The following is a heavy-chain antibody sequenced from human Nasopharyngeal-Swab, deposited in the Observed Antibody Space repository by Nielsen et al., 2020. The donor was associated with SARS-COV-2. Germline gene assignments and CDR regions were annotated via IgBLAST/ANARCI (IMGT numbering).Heavy chain of an antibody. V-gene: IGHV1-69*13. CDR3: AREGLRFLEWLLPSYWYFDL. D-gene: IGHD3-3*01. J-gene: IGHJ2*01. CDR1: GGTFSSYA. CDR2: IIPIFGTA. Sequence: SVMISCKASGGTFSSYAISWVRQAPGQGLEWLGGIIPIFGTANYAQKFQGRVTITADESTSTAYMELSRLRSDDTAVYYCAREGLRFLEWLLPSYWYFDLWGRGTLVTVDS.